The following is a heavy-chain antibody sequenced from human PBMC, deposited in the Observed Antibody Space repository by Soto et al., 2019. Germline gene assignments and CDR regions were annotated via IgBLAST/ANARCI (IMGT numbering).Heavy chain of an antibody. CDR1: GGSFNTYA. Sequence: VQLVQSGAEVKKPGSSVKVSCKASGGSFNTYAISWVRQAPGQGLEWVGGIIPVFGRVTYAQRFQGRVTISADASTSTAYMELSRLRPDDTAMSYSADLSLGYCITTSCPLDYSGQGTLVTVSS. V-gene: IGHV1-69*12. CDR2: IIPVFGRV. D-gene: IGHD2-2*01. J-gene: IGHJ4*02. CDR3: ADLSLGYCITTSCPLDY.